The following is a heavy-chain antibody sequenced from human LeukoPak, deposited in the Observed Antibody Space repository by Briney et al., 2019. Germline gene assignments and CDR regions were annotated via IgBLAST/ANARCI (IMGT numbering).Heavy chain of an antibody. CDR1: GFTFSSYA. CDR2: ISGTGGST. J-gene: IGHJ6*03. V-gene: IGHV3-23*01. Sequence: GGSLRLSCAASGFTFSSYAMSWVRQAPGKGPEWVSAISGTGGSTYYADSVKGRFTISRDNSKNTLYLQMNSLRAEDTAVYYCAKGAQSIGLPRLTYYYYYYMDVWGKGTTVTVSS. D-gene: IGHD6-19*01. CDR3: AKGAQSIGLPRLTYYYYYYMDV.